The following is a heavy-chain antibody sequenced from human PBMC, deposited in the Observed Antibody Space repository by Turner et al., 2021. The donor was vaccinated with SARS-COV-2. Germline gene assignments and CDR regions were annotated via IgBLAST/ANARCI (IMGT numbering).Heavy chain of an antibody. Sequence: QVQLQESGPGLVKPSETLSLTCTVPGGSIINYYWTWFRQAPGKGLEWIGYIYYTGSTNYNASLESRVTISVDTSKNQFSLKLISVTSADTAVYYCARVPCVRGPDCRRFDYWGQGTLVTVSS. CDR3: ARVPCVRGPDCRRFDY. CDR1: GGSIINYY. J-gene: IGHJ4*02. V-gene: IGHV4-59*01. D-gene: IGHD2-21*02. CDR2: IYYTGST.